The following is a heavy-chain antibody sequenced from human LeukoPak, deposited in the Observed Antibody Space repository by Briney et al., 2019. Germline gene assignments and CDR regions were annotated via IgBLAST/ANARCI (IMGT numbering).Heavy chain of an antibody. Sequence: SETLSLTCTVSGGSISSYYWSWIRQPAGKGLEWIGRIYTRGSTNYNPSLKSRVTISVDTSKNQFSLKLSSVTAADTAVYYCAREVVVVPAARKNAFDIWGQGTMVTVSS. V-gene: IGHV4-4*07. D-gene: IGHD2-2*01. CDR3: AREVVVVPAARKNAFDI. J-gene: IGHJ3*02. CDR1: GGSISSYY. CDR2: IYTRGST.